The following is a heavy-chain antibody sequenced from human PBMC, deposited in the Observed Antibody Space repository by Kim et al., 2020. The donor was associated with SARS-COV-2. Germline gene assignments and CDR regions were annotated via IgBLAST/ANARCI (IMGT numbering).Heavy chain of an antibody. D-gene: IGHD3-16*01. CDR2: INGDGRST. V-gene: IGHV3-74*01. Sequence: GGSLRLSCAASGFTFSRYWMHWVRQAPGKGLVWVSHINGDGRSTSYADSVKGRVTISRDNAKNTLYLQMNSLRAEDTAVDYCARGGSGSLDYWGQGTLVT. CDR1: GFTFSRYW. CDR3: ARGGSGSLDY. J-gene: IGHJ4*02.